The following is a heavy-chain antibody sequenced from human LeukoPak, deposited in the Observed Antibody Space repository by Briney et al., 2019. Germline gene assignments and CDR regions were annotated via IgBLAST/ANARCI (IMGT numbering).Heavy chain of an antibody. J-gene: IGHJ4*02. V-gene: IGHV3-15*01. Sequence: GGSLRLSCAASGLTFTNAWMSWVGQAPGKGLEWVGRSITKTDGGTTDYAAPVKGRFTISRDDSKNTLYLQMNSLKTEDTAVYYCTTISYVGGYWGQGTLVTVSS. CDR3: TTISYVGGY. D-gene: IGHD3-10*02. CDR1: GLTFTNAW. CDR2: SITKTDGGTT.